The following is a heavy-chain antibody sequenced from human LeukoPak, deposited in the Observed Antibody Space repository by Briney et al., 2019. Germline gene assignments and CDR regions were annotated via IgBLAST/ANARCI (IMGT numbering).Heavy chain of an antibody. CDR2: ISGSGGST. Sequence: GGSLRLSCAASGFTFSSYAMSWVRQAPGKGLEWVSAISGSGGSTYYADSVKGRFTISRDNSKNTLYLQMNSLRAEDTAVYYCARVVPVTIQPSFRQGFDPWGQGTLVTVSS. D-gene: IGHD4-17*01. CDR3: ARVVPVTIQPSFRQGFDP. CDR1: GFTFSSYA. V-gene: IGHV3-23*01. J-gene: IGHJ5*02.